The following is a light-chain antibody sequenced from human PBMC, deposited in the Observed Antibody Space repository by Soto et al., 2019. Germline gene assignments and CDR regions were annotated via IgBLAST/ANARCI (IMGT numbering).Light chain of an antibody. J-gene: IGLJ2*01. CDR3: SSYTTSSTLV. Sequence: QSALTQPPSVSGSPGQSVTISCTGTSSDVGYYNRVSWYQQPPGTAPKLMVFEVSNRPSGVPDRFSGSKSGNTASLTISGLQAEDEADYYCSSYTTSSTLVFGGGTKVTDL. CDR2: EVS. CDR1: SSDVGYYNR. V-gene: IGLV2-18*02.